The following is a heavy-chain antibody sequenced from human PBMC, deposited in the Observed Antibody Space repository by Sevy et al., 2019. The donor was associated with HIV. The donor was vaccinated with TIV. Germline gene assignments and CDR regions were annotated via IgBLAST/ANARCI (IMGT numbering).Heavy chain of an antibody. CDR3: AREAAGGPYSSSWFSNWFDP. CDR2: ISYDANNK. J-gene: IGHJ5*02. V-gene: IGHV3-30*04. Sequence: GGSLRLSCAASGFTFSNYALHWVRQAPGKGLEWVAIISYDANNKYYADSVKGRFTISRDNSKNTVYLQMKSLRVEDTTVYYCAREAAGGPYSSSWFSNWFDPWGQGTLGTVSS. CDR1: GFTFSNYA. D-gene: IGHD6-13*01.